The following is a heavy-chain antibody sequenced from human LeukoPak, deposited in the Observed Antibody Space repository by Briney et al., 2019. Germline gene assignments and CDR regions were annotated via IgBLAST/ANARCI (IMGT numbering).Heavy chain of an antibody. CDR1: GGTFSSYA. V-gene: IGHV1-69*05. J-gene: IGHJ5*01. D-gene: IGHD6-13*01. CDR3: ARAKYSSSWSQPSGERGRHNWFDS. Sequence: GASVKVSCKASGGTFSSYAISWVRQAPGQGLEWMGGIIPIFGTANYAQKFQGRVTITTDESTSTAYMELSSLRSEDTAVYYCARAKYSSSWSQPSGERGRHNWFDSWGQGTLVTVSS. CDR2: IIPIFGTA.